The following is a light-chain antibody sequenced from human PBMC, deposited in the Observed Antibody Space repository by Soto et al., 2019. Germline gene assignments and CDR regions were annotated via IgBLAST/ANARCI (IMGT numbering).Light chain of an antibody. CDR3: RSYDSSLSGSV. Sequence: QSVLTQPPSVSGAPGQRVTISCTGSSSNIGAGYDVHWYQQLPGTAPKLLMYGNNNRPSGVPDRFSGSKSGTSASLAITGLQAEDEADYYCRSYDSSLSGSVFGGGTKVTVL. CDR1: SSNIGAGYD. V-gene: IGLV1-40*01. CDR2: GNN. J-gene: IGLJ2*01.